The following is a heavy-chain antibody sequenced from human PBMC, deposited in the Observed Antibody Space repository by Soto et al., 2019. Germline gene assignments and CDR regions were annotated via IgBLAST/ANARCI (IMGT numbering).Heavy chain of an antibody. J-gene: IGHJ5*02. CDR3: ARACGLEFSSTRCYSRYCDP. V-gene: IGHV3-48*03. D-gene: IGHD2-2*02. CDR2: ISSSGGSI. Sequence: GSLRLSCAGSGFTFNSHEMTWVRQAPGKGLEWISSISSSGGSIYYADSVKGRFTVSRDNAKNSLYLQMNSLRAEDTAVYYCARACGLEFSSTRCYSRYCDPCHRGTRVTV. CDR1: GFTFNSHE.